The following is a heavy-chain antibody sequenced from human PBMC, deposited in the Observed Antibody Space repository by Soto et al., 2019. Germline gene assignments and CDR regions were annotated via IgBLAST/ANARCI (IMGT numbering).Heavy chain of an antibody. J-gene: IGHJ4*02. Sequence: SETLSLTCVVSGDSISSTHWWTWRRQTPGKGLEWIGYIYYSGSTYYNPSLRSRVTISVDTSKNQFSLKLSSVTAADTAVYYCARYGSGECNRGSCYSPFDYWGQGTLVTVSS. V-gene: IGHV4-30-4*01. CDR2: IYYSGST. D-gene: IGHD2-15*01. CDR1: GDSISSTHW. CDR3: ARYGSGECNRGSCYSPFDY.